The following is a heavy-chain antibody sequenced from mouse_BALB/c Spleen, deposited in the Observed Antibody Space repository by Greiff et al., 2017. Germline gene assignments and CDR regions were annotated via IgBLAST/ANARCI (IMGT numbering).Heavy chain of an antibody. CDR1: GFTFSSYG. CDR2: INSNGGST. V-gene: IGHV5-6-3*01. CDR3: ARHGYDAMDY. J-gene: IGHJ4*01. Sequence: EVQRVESGGGLVQPGGSLKLSCAASGFTFSSYGMSWVRQTPDKRLELVATINSNGGSTYYPDSVKGRFTISRDNAKNTLYLQMSSLKSEDTAMYYCARHGYDAMDYWGQGTSVTVSS.